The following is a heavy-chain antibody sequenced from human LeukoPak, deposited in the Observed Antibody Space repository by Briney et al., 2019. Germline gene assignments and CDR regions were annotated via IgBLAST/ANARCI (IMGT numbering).Heavy chain of an antibody. CDR2: ISSSSTTI. CDR3: VRDLDSIAFF. Sequence: SGGSLRLSCAAPGFTFSSYGMHWVRQAPGKGLEWVSYISSSSTTINYAESVKGRFTISRDNAKDSMYLQMNSLRAEDTAVYYCVRDLDSIAFFWGRGTLVTVSS. V-gene: IGHV3-48*01. D-gene: IGHD2/OR15-2a*01. J-gene: IGHJ4*02. CDR1: GFTFSSYG.